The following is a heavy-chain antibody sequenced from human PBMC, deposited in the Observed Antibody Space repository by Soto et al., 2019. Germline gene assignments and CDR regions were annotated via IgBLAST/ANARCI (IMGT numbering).Heavy chain of an antibody. CDR2: MNPNIDNT. D-gene: IGHD6-6*01. CDR1: GYTFTSYD. Sequence: QVQLVQSGAEVKKPGASVKVSCKASGYTFTSYDINWVRQATGQGLEWMGWMNPNIDNTGYAQKFQGRVTMNRNTSMNAGLIELRSLRSEDTAVYFCAGAVGSLARMDVWGQGTTVTVSS. V-gene: IGHV1-8*01. CDR3: AGAVGSLARMDV. J-gene: IGHJ6*02.